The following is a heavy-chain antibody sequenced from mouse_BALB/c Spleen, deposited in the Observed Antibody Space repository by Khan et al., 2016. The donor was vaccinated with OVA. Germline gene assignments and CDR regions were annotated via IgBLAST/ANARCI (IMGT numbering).Heavy chain of an antibody. J-gene: IGHJ3*01. CDR1: GFSLSASGMG. D-gene: IGHD1-1*01. Sequence: QVTLKESGPGILQPSQTLSLTCSFSGFSLSASGMGVSWIRQPSGKGLEWLAHIYWDDDKRYNPSLKSRLTISKDTSSNQVCPKITSVDTADTATYYCARMEELQPWFAYWGQGTLVTVSA. CDR2: IYWDDDK. V-gene: IGHV8-12*01. CDR3: ARMEELQPWFAY.